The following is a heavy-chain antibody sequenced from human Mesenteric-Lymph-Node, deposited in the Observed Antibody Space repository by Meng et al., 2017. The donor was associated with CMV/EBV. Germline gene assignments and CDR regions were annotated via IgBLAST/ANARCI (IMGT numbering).Heavy chain of an antibody. Sequence: AASGFTFTNYAMSWVRQAPGKGLEWVSTMSGGGGITYYADSLKGRFTISRDNSKNTLYLQVNSVRAEDTAVYYCARDSGGYYSDFDHWGQGTLVTVSS. CDR2: MSGGGGIT. CDR3: ARDSGGYYSDFDH. CDR1: GFTFTNYA. V-gene: IGHV3-23*01. D-gene: IGHD3-22*01. J-gene: IGHJ4*02.